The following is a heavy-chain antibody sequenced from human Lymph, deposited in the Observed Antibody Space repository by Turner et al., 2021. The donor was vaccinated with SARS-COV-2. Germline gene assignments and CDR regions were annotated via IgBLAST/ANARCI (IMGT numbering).Heavy chain of an antibody. CDR1: GFNFSSYG. CDR2: ILYDGSNK. Sequence: QVQLVESGGGVVQPGRSLRLSCAASGFNFSSYGMNWVRQAPGKGLEWVAVILYDGSNKSYADSVKGRFTISRDNSKNTLYLQMNSLRAEDTAVYYCAKVRSIFGVVIGGMDVWGQGTTVTVSS. V-gene: IGHV3-30*18. CDR3: AKVRSIFGVVIGGMDV. J-gene: IGHJ6*02. D-gene: IGHD3-3*01.